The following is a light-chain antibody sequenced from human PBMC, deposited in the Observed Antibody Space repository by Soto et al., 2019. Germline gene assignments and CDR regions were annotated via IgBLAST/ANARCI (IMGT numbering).Light chain of an antibody. CDR2: DAS. CDR3: QQSYSTPWT. V-gene: IGKV1-39*01. J-gene: IGKJ1*01. CDR1: QSISTY. Sequence: DIQMTQSPSSLSASVGDRVTITCRASQSISTYLNWYQQKPGKAPKVLIYDASRLQSGVPSRFSGSGSGTDFTLTISSLQPKDLATFYCQQSYSTPWTFGQGTKVEIK.